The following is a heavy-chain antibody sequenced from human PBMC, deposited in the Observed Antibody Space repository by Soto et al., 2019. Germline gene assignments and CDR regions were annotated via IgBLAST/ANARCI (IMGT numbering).Heavy chain of an antibody. CDR3: ARWESSSELGFDP. V-gene: IGHV1-3*01. J-gene: IGHJ5*02. D-gene: IGHD6-6*01. CDR2: INAGNGNT. Sequence: QVQLVQSGAEVKKPGASVKVSCKASGYTFTSYAMHWVRQAPGQRHEWMGWINAGNGNTKYSQKFQGRVTITRDTSAGTAYMERSSRRTEDTAVYYCARWESSSELGFDPWGQGTLVTVSS. CDR1: GYTFTSYA.